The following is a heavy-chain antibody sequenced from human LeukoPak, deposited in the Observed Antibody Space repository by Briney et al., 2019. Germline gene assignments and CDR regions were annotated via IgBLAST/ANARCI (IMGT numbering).Heavy chain of an antibody. CDR1: GFTFSSYW. D-gene: IGHD3-9*01. Sequence: GGSLRLSCAASGFTFSSYWMSWVRQAPGKGLEWVANIKQDGSEKYYVDSVKGRFTISRDNSKNTLYLQMNSLRAEDTAVYYCAKPNFAYDILTGYDYWGQGTLVTVSS. CDR3: AKPNFAYDILTGYDY. CDR2: IKQDGSEK. J-gene: IGHJ4*02. V-gene: IGHV3-7*01.